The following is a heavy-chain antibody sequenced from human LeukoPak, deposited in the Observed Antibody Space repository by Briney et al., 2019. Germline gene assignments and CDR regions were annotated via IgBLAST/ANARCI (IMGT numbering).Heavy chain of an antibody. CDR2: ISGSGGST. V-gene: IGHV3-23*01. J-gene: IGHJ2*01. Sequence: PGGSLRLSCAASGFTFNNYAMNWVRQAPGKGLEWVSVISGSGGSTYYADSVKGRFTISRDNSKNTLYLQMNSLRAEDTAVYYCAKEGVTTVTTYWYFDLWGRGTLVTVSS. CDR1: GFTFNNYA. D-gene: IGHD4-17*01. CDR3: AKEGVTTVTTYWYFDL.